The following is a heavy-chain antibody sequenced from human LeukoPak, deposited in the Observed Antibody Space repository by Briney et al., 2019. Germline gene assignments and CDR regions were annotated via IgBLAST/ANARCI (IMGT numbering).Heavy chain of an antibody. CDR1: GYTFTGYY. Sequence: ASVKVSCKASGYTFTGYYTHWVRQAPGQGLEWMGWINPSGGSTSYAQKFQGRVTMTRDMSTSTVYMELSSLRSEDTAVYYCARGEGGTTFDYWGQGTLVTVSS. CDR3: ARGEGGTTFDY. D-gene: IGHD4-17*01. V-gene: IGHV1-46*01. CDR2: INPSGGST. J-gene: IGHJ4*02.